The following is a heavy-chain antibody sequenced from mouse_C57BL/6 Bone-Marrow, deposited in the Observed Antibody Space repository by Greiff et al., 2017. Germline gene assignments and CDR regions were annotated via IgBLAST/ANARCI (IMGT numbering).Heavy chain of an antibody. Sequence: QVQLQQSGPELVKPGASVKISCKASGYAFSSSWMNWVKQRPGKGLEWIGRIYPGDGDTNYNGKFKGKATLTADKSSSTAYMQLSSLTSEDSAVYFWARSGYYYGSIYYAMDYWGQGTSVTVSS. D-gene: IGHD1-1*01. V-gene: IGHV1-82*01. CDR1: GYAFSSSW. J-gene: IGHJ4*01. CDR2: IYPGDGDT. CDR3: ARSGYYYGSIYYAMDY.